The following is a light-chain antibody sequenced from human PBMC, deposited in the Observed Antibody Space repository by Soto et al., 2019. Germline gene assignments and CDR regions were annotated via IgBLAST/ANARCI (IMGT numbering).Light chain of an antibody. CDR3: QLYNSYSYT. J-gene: IGKJ2*01. Sequence: DIQMTQSPSTLSASVGDRVTITCRASQSISSWLAWYQQKPGKAPKLLIYDASSLESGVPSRFSGSGSGTEFTLTVSSLQPDDFAAYYCQLYNSYSYTFGQGTKLEMK. V-gene: IGKV1-5*01. CDR2: DAS. CDR1: QSISSW.